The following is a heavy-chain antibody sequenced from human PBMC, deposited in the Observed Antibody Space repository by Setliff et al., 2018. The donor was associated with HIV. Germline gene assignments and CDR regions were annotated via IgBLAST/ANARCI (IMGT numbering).Heavy chain of an antibody. V-gene: IGHV1-18*01. J-gene: IGHJ3*01. D-gene: IGHD2-15*01. CDR3: ARRIGFDV. CDR1: GYTFTSYD. Sequence: GASVKVSCKASGYTFTSYDISWVRQAPGQGLEWMGWISAYNGNTNYAQKFQGRVTMTRDTSISTAYMELSNLGSEDTAVYYCARRIGFDVWGQGTMVTVSS. CDR2: ISAYNGNT.